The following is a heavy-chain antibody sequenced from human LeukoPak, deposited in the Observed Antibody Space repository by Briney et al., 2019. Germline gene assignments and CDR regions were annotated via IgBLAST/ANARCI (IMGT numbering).Heavy chain of an antibody. Sequence: PSETLSLTCAVYGGSFSGYYWSWIRQPPGKGLEWVGAINHSGSTNYNPSLKSRVTISVDTSKNQFSLKLSSVTAADTAVYYCARGRAWYYDFWRGCSRGYYFDYWGQGTLVTVSS. CDR2: INHSGST. J-gene: IGHJ4*02. D-gene: IGHD3-3*01. CDR3: ARGRAWYYDFWRGCSRGYYFDY. CDR1: GGSFSGYY. V-gene: IGHV4-34*01.